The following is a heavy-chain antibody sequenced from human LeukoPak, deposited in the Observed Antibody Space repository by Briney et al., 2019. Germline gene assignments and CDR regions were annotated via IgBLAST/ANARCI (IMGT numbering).Heavy chain of an antibody. D-gene: IGHD4-17*01. CDR1: GFTFSNYA. Sequence: GGSLRLSCAASGFTFSNYAMSWVRQAPGKGLEWVSGVSGSGGSTNYADSVKDRFTISRDNSKNTLYLQMNSLRAEDTAVFYCAKIYRAHGDYHSFDVWGQGTMVTVSS. J-gene: IGHJ3*01. CDR2: VSGSGGST. V-gene: IGHV3-23*01. CDR3: AKIYRAHGDYHSFDV.